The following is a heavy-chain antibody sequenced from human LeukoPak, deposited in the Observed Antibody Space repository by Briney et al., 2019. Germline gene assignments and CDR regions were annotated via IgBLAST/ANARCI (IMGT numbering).Heavy chain of an antibody. Sequence: ASVKVSCKASGYTFTDYYMHWVRQAPGQGLEWMGWINPNSGGANYAQKFQGRVTMTRDTSISTAYMELSSLRSEDTAVYYCARDREMATIQYYFDYWGQGTLVTVSS. CDR2: INPNSGGA. CDR1: GYTFTDYY. J-gene: IGHJ4*02. D-gene: IGHD5-24*01. V-gene: IGHV1-2*02. CDR3: ARDREMATIQYYFDY.